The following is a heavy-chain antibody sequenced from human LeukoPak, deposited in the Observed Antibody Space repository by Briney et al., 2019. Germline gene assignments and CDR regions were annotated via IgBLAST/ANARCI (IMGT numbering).Heavy chain of an antibody. V-gene: IGHV4-34*01. J-gene: IGHJ3*02. D-gene: IGHD2-2*01. CDR2: INHSGST. CDR1: GGSFSGYY. CDR3: ARIKVGTDGAFDI. Sequence: PSETLSLTCAVYGGSFSGYYWSWIRQPPGKGLEWIGEINHSGSTNYNPSLKSRVTISVDTSKNQFFLKLSSVTAADTAVYYCARIKVGTDGAFDIWGQGTMVTVSS.